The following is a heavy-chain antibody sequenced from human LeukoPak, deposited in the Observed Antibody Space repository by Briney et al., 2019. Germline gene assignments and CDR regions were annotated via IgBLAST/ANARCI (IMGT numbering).Heavy chain of an antibody. Sequence: PGGSLRLSCAASGFTFSIYAMSWVRQAPGKGLEWVSGVSGTGGNTYYADSVKGRFTISRDNSKNTLYLQMNSLRAEDTAVYYCAEDTGNSGYDGLFDYWGQGTLVTVSS. CDR2: VSGTGGNT. V-gene: IGHV3-23*01. CDR3: AEDTGNSGYDGLFDY. CDR1: GFTFSIYA. J-gene: IGHJ4*02. D-gene: IGHD5-12*01.